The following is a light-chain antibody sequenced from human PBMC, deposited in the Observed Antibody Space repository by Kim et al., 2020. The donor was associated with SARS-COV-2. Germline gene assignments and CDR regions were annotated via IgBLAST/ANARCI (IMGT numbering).Light chain of an antibody. Sequence: GQSVTISCTGTSSDVGSNNYVSWYQQHPGKAPNLMIYEIHKRPSGVPDRFSGSKSGNTASLTVSGHQAEDEADYYCSSYAGSNNLVFGTGTKVTVL. CDR2: EIH. J-gene: IGLJ1*01. V-gene: IGLV2-8*01. CDR3: SSYAGSNNLV. CDR1: SSDVGSNNY.